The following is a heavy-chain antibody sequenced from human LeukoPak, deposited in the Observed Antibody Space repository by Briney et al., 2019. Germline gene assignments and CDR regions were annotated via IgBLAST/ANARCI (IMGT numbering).Heavy chain of an antibody. CDR2: INHSGST. Sequence: SETLSLTCAVYGGSFSGYYWSWIRQPPGKGLEWIGEINHSGSTNYNPSLKSRVTISVDTSKNQFSLKLSSVTAADTAAYYCARGYCSGGSCYMRGIDYWGQGTLVTVSS. V-gene: IGHV4-34*01. CDR3: ARGYCSGGSCYMRGIDY. J-gene: IGHJ4*02. D-gene: IGHD2-15*01. CDR1: GGSFSGYY.